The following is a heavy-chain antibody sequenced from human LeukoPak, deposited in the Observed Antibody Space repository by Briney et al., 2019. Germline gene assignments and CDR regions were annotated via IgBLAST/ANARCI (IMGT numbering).Heavy chain of an antibody. D-gene: IGHD3-22*01. CDR1: GFTFTSSA. V-gene: IGHV1-58*02. J-gene: IGHJ5*02. CDR3: AADRADSSGYYYGPERFDP. Sequence: SVTVSCKASGFTFTSSAMQWVRQARGQRLEWIGWIVVGSGNTNYAQKFQERVIITRDMSTSTAYMELRSLRSEDTAVYYCAADRADSSGYYYGPERFDPWGQGTLVTVSS. CDR2: IVVGSGNT.